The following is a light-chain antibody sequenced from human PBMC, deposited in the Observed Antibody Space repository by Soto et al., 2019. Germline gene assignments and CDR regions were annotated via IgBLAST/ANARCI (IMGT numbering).Light chain of an antibody. Sequence: QSALTQPPSASGSPGQSVTISCTGTSSDVGTHGYVSWYQQHAGKAPKLMIYDVTKRPSGVPDRFSGSKSANTASLTVSGLQAEDEADYYCMCYAGSFIWLFGGGTKLTVL. CDR3: MCYAGSFIWL. CDR1: SSDVGTHGY. J-gene: IGLJ3*02. V-gene: IGLV2-8*01. CDR2: DVT.